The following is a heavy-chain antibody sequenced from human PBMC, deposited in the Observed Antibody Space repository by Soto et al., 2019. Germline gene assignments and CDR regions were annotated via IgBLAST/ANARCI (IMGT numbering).Heavy chain of an antibody. J-gene: IGHJ5*02. Sequence: GASVKVSCKASGGTFSSYAISWVRQAPGQGLEWMGGIIPIFGTANYAQKFQGRVTITADESTSTAYMELSSLRSEDTAVYYCASGVFYYDSSGYYYDWFDPWGQGTLVTVSS. CDR2: IIPIFGTA. CDR1: GGTFSSYA. CDR3: ASGVFYYDSSGYYYDWFDP. D-gene: IGHD3-22*01. V-gene: IGHV1-69*13.